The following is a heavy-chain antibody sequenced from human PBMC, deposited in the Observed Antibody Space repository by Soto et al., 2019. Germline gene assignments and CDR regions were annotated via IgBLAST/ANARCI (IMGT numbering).Heavy chain of an antibody. CDR3: ARDSGIRGPSGDLDY. D-gene: IGHD1-20*01. CDR1: GYTFTTHV. J-gene: IGHJ4*02. Sequence: QVQLVQSGAEVKEPGASVKVSCKASGYTFTTHVMHWVRQAPGRRLEWMGWVNGGDGNTKYSQKFQDRVTITRDTSATTAYMELSRLRSEDKAVYYYARDSGIRGPSGDLDYWGQGTLVTVSS. CDR2: VNGGDGNT. V-gene: IGHV1-3*01.